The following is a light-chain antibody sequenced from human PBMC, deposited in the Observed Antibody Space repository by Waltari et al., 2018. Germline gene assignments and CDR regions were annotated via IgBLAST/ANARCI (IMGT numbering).Light chain of an antibody. CDR2: GAS. CDR1: EHIGNDY. J-gene: IGKJ1*01. Sequence: VLTQSPGTLSLSPGERDTLSCRASEHIGNDYLAWYQQRPGQAPRLLMYGASGRASGISDKFSGSGSGTDFTLTIGRLDPEDFALYYCQQYYSLPWTFGQGTRVDIK. CDR3: QQYYSLPWT. V-gene: IGKV3-20*01.